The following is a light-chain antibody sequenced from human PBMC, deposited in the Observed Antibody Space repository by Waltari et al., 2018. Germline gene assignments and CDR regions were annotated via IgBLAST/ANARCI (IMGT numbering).Light chain of an antibody. CDR1: GSNIGAGYD. CDR3: QSYDTTLSVV. CDR2: GTG. V-gene: IGLV1-40*01. Sequence: QSVLTQPPSVSGAPGQKVTISCTGSGSNIGAGYDVHWYQQLPRAAPKLLIYGTGSRAWGGPARFFGSPSGTSASLAITGLQAEDEADYYGQSYDTTLSVVFGGGTKLTVL. J-gene: IGLJ3*02.